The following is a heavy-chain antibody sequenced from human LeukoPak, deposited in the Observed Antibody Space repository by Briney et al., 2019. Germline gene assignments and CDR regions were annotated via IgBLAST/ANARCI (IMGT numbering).Heavy chain of an antibody. D-gene: IGHD3-22*01. Sequence: ASVKVSCTASGYTFTSYAMNWVRQAPGQGLEWMGWINTNTGNPTYAQGFTGRFVFSLDTSVSTAYLQISSLKAEDTAVYYCASIGDSSGYYLDDAFDIWGQGTMVTVSS. CDR2: INTNTGNP. V-gene: IGHV7-4-1*02. CDR3: ASIGDSSGYYLDDAFDI. J-gene: IGHJ3*02. CDR1: GYTFTSYA.